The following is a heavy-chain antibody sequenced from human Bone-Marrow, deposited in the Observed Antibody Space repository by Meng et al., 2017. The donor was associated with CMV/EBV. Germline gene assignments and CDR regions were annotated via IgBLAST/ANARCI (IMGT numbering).Heavy chain of an antibody. V-gene: IGHV1-69*05. CDR2: IIPIFGTP. Sequence: SVKVSCKASGGTFSSYAISWVRQAPGQGLEWMGGIIPIFGTPNYAQKFQGRVTITTDESTSAAYMELSSLRSEDTAVYYCAREGYCGSMSCHPYGMDVWGQGTTVTVSS. CDR3: AREGYCGSMSCHPYGMDV. D-gene: IGHD2-2*01. J-gene: IGHJ6*02. CDR1: GGTFSSYA.